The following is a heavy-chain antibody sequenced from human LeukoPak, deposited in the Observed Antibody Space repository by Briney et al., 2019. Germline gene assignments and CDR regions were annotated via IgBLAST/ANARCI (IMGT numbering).Heavy chain of an antibody. V-gene: IGHV3-30*04. CDR2: ISYDGSNK. CDR1: GFTFSSYA. J-gene: IGHJ6*02. D-gene: IGHD2-2*01. Sequence: GGSLRLSCAASGFTFSSYAMSWVRQAPGKGLEWVAVISYDGSNKYYADSVKGRFTISRDNSKNTLYLQMNSLRAEDTAVYYCASIYCSSTSCYDYYGMDVWGQGTTVTVSS. CDR3: ASIYCSSTSCYDYYGMDV.